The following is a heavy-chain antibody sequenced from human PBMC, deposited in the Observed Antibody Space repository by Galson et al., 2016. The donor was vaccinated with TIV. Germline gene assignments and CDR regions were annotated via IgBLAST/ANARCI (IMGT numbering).Heavy chain of an antibody. D-gene: IGHD2/OR15-2a*01. J-gene: IGHJ6*02. CDR1: GLVVSDNF. CDR3: VRERRHCCNECFLRYFFGMDV. Sequence: SLRLSCAASGLVVSDNFMTWVRQAPGKGLEWVSLISDTDYTQYAASVRGRFTISRDKSTNIVYLHMDRWRVEDTAGYYCVRERRHCCNECFLRYFFGMDVWGQGTTVTVSS. V-gene: IGHV3-66*03. CDR2: ISDTDYT.